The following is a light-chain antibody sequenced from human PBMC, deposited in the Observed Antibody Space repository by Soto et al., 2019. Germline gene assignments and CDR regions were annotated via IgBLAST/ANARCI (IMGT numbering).Light chain of an antibody. J-gene: IGKJ1*01. CDR2: GAS. Sequence: EIVLTQSPGTLSLSPGERATLSCRASQSVSSSYLAWYQQKPGQAPRLLIYGASSRATGIPDRFSGSGSGTDFTLTISRLEPEEFAVYYWQQYGSSPPTCGQGTKVEIK. V-gene: IGKV3-20*01. CDR3: QQYGSSPPT. CDR1: QSVSSSY.